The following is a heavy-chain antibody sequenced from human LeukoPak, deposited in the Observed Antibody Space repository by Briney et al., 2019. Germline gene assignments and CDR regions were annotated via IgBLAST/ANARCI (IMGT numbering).Heavy chain of an antibody. CDR2: IWYDGSNK. CDR1: GFSFDDYA. CDR3: ARDELASLTGYSSGWYVRY. V-gene: IGHV3-33*08. D-gene: IGHD6-19*01. Sequence: GGSLRLSCEASGFSFDDYAMHWVRQAPGKGLEWVAVIWYDGSNKYYADSVKGRFTISRDNSKNTLYLQMNSLRAEDTAVYYCARDELASLTGYSSGWYVRYWGQGTLVTVSS. J-gene: IGHJ4*02.